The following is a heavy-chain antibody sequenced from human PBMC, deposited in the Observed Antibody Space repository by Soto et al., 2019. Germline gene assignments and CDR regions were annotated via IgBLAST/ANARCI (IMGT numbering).Heavy chain of an antibody. V-gene: IGHV3-48*02. Sequence: EVQLVESGGGLVQPGGSLRLYCAASGFSFSIYSMNWVRQAPGKGLEWSSYITSDTNTIKYADSVKGRFTISRDNAKNSLYLQMNSLRDEDTAVYYCARSVEGHFDYWGQGTVVTVSS. J-gene: IGHJ4*02. CDR3: ARSVEGHFDY. CDR1: GFSFSIYS. CDR2: ITSDTNTI.